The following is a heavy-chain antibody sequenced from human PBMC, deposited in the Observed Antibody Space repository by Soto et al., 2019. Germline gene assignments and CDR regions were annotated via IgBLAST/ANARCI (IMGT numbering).Heavy chain of an antibody. V-gene: IGHV4-30-4*01. J-gene: IGHJ3*02. D-gene: IGHD2-15*01. CDR3: ASLHINYCSGGSCYRIGYAFDI. CDR2: IYYSGST. Sequence: PSETLSLTCTVSGGSISSGDYYWSWIRQPPGKGLEWIGYIYYSGSTYYNPSLKSRVTISVDTSKNQFSLKLSSVTAADTAVYYCASLHINYCSGGSCYRIGYAFDIWGQGTMVTVSS. CDR1: GGSISSGDYY.